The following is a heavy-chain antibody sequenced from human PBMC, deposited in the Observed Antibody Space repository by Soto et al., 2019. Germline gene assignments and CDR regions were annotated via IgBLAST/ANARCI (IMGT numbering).Heavy chain of an antibody. Sequence: GESLKVSCAASGFIFSSYAMSWVRQAPGKGLEWVSAISGSGGSTYYADSVKGRFTISRDNSKNTLFLQMNSLRAEDTAVYYCAKFSYDSSGYLFDYWGQGTLVTVSS. J-gene: IGHJ4*02. D-gene: IGHD3-22*01. V-gene: IGHV3-23*01. CDR2: ISGSGGST. CDR3: AKFSYDSSGYLFDY. CDR1: GFIFSSYA.